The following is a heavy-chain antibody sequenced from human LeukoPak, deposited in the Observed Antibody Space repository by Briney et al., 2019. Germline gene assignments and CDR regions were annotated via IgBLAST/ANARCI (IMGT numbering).Heavy chain of an antibody. CDR2: IYSGGST. CDR1: GFTVSSNY. Sequence: PGGSLRLSCAASGFTVSSNYMSWVRQAPGKGLEWVSVIYSGGSTYYADSVKGRFTISRDNSKNTLYLQMNSLRAEDTAVYYCATLGGVLRSLGDSTYYYGMDVWGQGTTVTVSS. V-gene: IGHV3-53*01. CDR3: ATLGGVLRSLGDSTYYYGMDV. D-gene: IGHD3-16*01. J-gene: IGHJ6*02.